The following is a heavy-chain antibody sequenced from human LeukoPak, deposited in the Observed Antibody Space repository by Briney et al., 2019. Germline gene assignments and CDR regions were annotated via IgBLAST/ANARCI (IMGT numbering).Heavy chain of an antibody. CDR2: LRYDGTKK. CDR3: AKPLAGGAVAGPFDY. Sequence: PGGSLRLSCAASGLTFSSYRMHWVRQTPGKGLEWVAFLRYDGTKKHYADPLKGEFTISRDNSKNTLYLQMNSLRAEDTAVYYCAKPLAGGAVAGPFDYWGQGSLVTVSS. D-gene: IGHD6-19*01. CDR1: GLTFSSYR. J-gene: IGHJ4*02. V-gene: IGHV3-30*02.